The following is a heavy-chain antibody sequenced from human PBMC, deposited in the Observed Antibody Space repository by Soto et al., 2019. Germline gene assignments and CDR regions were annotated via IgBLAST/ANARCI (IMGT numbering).Heavy chain of an antibody. CDR3: AKELHPGSSSPRYYYYYGMDV. V-gene: IGHV3-23*01. J-gene: IGHJ6*02. D-gene: IGHD6-6*01. CDR1: GFTFSSYA. CDR2: ISGSGGST. Sequence: EVQLLESGGGLVQPGGSLRLSCAASGFTFSSYAMSWVRQSPGKGLEWVSAISGSGGSTYYAGSVKGRFTISRNNSKNTLYLQMNSTRAEATAVYYSAKELHPGSSSPRYYYYYGMDVWGQGTKVTVSS.